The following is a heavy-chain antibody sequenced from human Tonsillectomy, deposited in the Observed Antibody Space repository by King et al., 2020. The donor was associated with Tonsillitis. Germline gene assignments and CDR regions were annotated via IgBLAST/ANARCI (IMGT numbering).Heavy chain of an antibody. Sequence: TLKESGPTLVKPTQTLTLTCTFSGFSLSASGVGVGWIRQPPGKALEWLALIYWNDDKRYSPSLKSRLSITKDTSKNQVVLTMTTMDPVDTATYYCAHSVSSSYDCWSGYSPNCFDPWGQGTLVTVSS. CDR3: AHSVSSSYDCWSGYSPNCFDP. CDR1: GFSLSASGVG. J-gene: IGHJ5*02. D-gene: IGHD3-3*01. V-gene: IGHV2-5*01. CDR2: IYWNDDK.